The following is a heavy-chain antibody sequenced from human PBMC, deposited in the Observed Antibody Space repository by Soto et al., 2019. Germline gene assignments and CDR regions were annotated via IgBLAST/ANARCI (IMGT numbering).Heavy chain of an antibody. CDR1: GFTFSSYG. Sequence: QVQRVESGGGVVQPGRSLRLSCAASGFTFSSYGMHWVRQAPGKGLEWVAVISYDGSNKYYADSVKGRFTISRDNSKNTLYLQMNSLRAEDTAVYYCAKDPKRRPDYYYYGMDVWGQGTTVTVSS. V-gene: IGHV3-30*18. J-gene: IGHJ6*02. CDR2: ISYDGSNK. CDR3: AKDPKRRPDYYYYGMDV.